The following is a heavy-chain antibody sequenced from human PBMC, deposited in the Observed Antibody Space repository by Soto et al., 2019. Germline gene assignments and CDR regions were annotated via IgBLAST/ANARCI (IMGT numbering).Heavy chain of an antibody. J-gene: IGHJ4*02. Sequence: GGSLRLSCXASGFTFSSYGMHWVRQAPGKGLEWVAVISYDGSNKYYADSVKGRFTISRDNSKNTLYLQMNSLRAEDTAVYYCAKDENGGPNFDYWGQGTLVTVSS. CDR2: ISYDGSNK. CDR1: GFTFSSYG. D-gene: IGHD2-15*01. V-gene: IGHV3-30*18. CDR3: AKDENGGPNFDY.